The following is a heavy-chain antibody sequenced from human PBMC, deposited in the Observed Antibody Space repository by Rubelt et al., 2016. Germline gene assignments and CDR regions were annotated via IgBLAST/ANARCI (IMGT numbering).Heavy chain of an antibody. CDR1: GFTFNNAW. D-gene: IGHD1-14*01. CDR3: RTGAGRHFYGMDV. Sequence: EVQLLESGGGLVQPGGSLRLSCAASGFTFNNAWMSWVRRAPGKGLEWVSYISSNSSTIYYADPVKGRFPIPRDNSRNTMFLQMSSLRAEDTAVYHCRTGAGRHFYGMDVWGPGITVTVSS. J-gene: IGHJ6*02. CDR2: ISSNSSTI. V-gene: IGHV3-48*01.